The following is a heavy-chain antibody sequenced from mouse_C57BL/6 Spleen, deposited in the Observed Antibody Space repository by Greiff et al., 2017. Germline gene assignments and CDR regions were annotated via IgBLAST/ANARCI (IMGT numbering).Heavy chain of an antibody. CDR3: AKSYGSSLWYFDV. CDR1: GYTFTSYW. D-gene: IGHD1-1*01. V-gene: IGHV1-50*01. CDR2: IDPSDSYN. J-gene: IGHJ1*03. Sequence: QVQLKQPGAELVKPGASVKLSCKASGYTFTSYWMQWVKQRPGQGLEWIGEIDPSDSYNNYNQKFKGKATLTVDTSSSTAYMQLSSLTSEDSAVYYCAKSYGSSLWYFDVWGTGTTVTVSS.